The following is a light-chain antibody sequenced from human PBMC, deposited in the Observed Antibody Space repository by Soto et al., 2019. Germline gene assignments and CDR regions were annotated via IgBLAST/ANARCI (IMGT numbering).Light chain of an antibody. Sequence: QSVLTQPASVSGSPGQSITISCTGTSSDVGGYNYVSWYQQHPGKAHKLMIYDVSNRPSGVSNRLSGSKSGNTASLTISGLQAEDEADYYCSSYTSSSTLYVFGTGTKVTVL. CDR3: SSYTSSSTLYV. CDR2: DVS. V-gene: IGLV2-14*01. J-gene: IGLJ1*01. CDR1: SSDVGGYNY.